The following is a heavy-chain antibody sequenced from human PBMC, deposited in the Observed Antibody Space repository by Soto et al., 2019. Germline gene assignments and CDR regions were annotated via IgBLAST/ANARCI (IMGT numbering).Heavy chain of an antibody. CDR2: VSENGDYT. Sequence: GGSLRLSCAASGFVFSNSAMAWVRQPPGKGLEWVSTVSENGDYTSYADSVKGRFTISRDNSKNTLYAQMNSLRAEDMAVYYCARRTAVRNFDYWGQGTLVTVSS. J-gene: IGHJ4*02. V-gene: IGHV3-23*01. CDR3: ARRTAVRNFDY. CDR1: GFVFSNSA. D-gene: IGHD6-19*01.